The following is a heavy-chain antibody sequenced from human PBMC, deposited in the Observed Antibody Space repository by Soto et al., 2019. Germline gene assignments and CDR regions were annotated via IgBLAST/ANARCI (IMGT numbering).Heavy chain of an antibody. CDR1: GYTLTELS. J-gene: IGHJ5*02. Sequence: ASVKVSCKVSGYTLTELSMHWVRQAPGKGLEWMGGFDPEDGETIYAQKFQGRVTMTEDTSTDTAYMELSSLRSEDTAVYYCAALGQYQLQTPHKWFDPWGQGTLVTVSS. CDR2: FDPEDGET. V-gene: IGHV1-24*01. CDR3: AALGQYQLQTPHKWFDP. D-gene: IGHD2-2*01.